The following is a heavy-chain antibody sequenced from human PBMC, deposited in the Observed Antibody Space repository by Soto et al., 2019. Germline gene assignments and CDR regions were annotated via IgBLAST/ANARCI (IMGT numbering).Heavy chain of an antibody. D-gene: IGHD3-3*01. J-gene: IGHJ4*02. V-gene: IGHV3-23*01. CDR1: GFSRSDYV. CDR2: ISGGGSST. CDR3: ARVQILHLENIFDY. Sequence: GGSVKLSCTASGFSRSDYVMSCVGQAPGRGLEWVSAISGGGSSTFYADSVKGRFVISRDNSKNTIHLQLDSLRAEDTAVYFCARVQILHLENIFDYGGQGA.